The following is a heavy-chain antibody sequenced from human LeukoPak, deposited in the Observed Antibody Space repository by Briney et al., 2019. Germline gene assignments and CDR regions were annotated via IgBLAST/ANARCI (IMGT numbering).Heavy chain of an antibody. V-gene: IGHV1-24*01. Sequence: ASVKVSCKVSGDSLTDLSMHWVRQAPGKGLEWMGGSDLEDVETVYAQKFEDRLTVTEDTSTGTAYMEPRSLTSEDTALYYCATGASTAMRGLDVWGQGTTVTVSS. D-gene: IGHD2-2*01. CDR2: SDLEDVET. CDR3: ATGASTAMRGLDV. J-gene: IGHJ6*02. CDR1: GDSLTDLS.